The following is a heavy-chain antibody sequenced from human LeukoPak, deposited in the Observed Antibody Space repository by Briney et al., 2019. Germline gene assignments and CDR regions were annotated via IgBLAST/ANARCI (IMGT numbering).Heavy chain of an antibody. CDR1: GGTFSSYA. D-gene: IGHD4-17*01. CDR2: IIPIFGTA. Sequence: SVKVSCKASGGTFSSYAISWVRQAPGQGLEWMGGIIPIFGTANYAQKFQGRVTITADESTSTAYMELSSLRSEDTAVYYCASSIYGDSYYYSGMDVWGQGTPVTVSS. V-gene: IGHV1-69*13. CDR3: ASSIYGDSYYYSGMDV. J-gene: IGHJ6*02.